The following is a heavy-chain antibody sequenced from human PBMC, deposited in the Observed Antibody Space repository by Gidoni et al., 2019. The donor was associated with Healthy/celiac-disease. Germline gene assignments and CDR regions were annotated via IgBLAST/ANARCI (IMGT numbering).Heavy chain of an antibody. V-gene: IGHV3-64D*09. CDR3: HFPTHDYVWGSYRYDAFDI. J-gene: IGHJ3*02. D-gene: IGHD3-16*02. CDR2: ISSNGGST. CDR1: GFPLSSYA. Sequence: EVQLVESGGGLVQPGGSLRLSCSASGFPLSSYAMHWVRQAPGKGLEYVSAISSNGGSTYYADSVKGRFTISRDNSKNTLYLQMSSLRAEDTAVYYCHFPTHDYVWGSYRYDAFDIWGQGTMVTVSS.